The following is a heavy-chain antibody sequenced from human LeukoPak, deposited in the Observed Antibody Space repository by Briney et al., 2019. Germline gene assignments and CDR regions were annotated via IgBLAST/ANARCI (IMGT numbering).Heavy chain of an antibody. CDR1: GFTLLHYA. V-gene: IGHV3-9*01. J-gene: IGHJ4*02. CDR2: ISWNSASI. CDR3: AKDKAPLYSGYDWDLDF. D-gene: IGHD5-12*01. Sequence: GGSLRLSCAPSGFTLLHYAIHWVRQVPGKGLEWVSGISWNSASIGYADSVKGRFTISRDNAKNSVYLQMNSLRAEDTAFYYCAKDKAPLYSGYDWDLDFWGQGTLVTVSS.